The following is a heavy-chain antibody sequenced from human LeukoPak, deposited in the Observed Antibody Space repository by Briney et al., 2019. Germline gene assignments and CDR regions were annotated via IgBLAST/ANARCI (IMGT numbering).Heavy chain of an antibody. J-gene: IGHJ3*02. CDR3: ARDDLQREFWHAFDI. CDR1: GFTFSSYA. V-gene: IGHV3-23*01. Sequence: GGSLRLSCAASGFTFSSYAMSWVRQAPGQGLEWVSVISGSSTYTYYADSVKGRFTISRDNAKNSLYLQMNSLRAEDTAVYYCARDDLQREFWHAFDIWGQGTMVTVSS. D-gene: IGHD1-1*01. CDR2: ISGSSTYT.